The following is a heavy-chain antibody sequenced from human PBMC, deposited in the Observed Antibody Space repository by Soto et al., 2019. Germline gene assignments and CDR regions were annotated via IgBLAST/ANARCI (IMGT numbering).Heavy chain of an antibody. Sequence: PSETLSLTCTVSGGSVSSGTYYWSWIRQPPGKALEWIGYVYYSGSTNYNPSLKSRVIISVDTSQNQFSLKLSSVTAADTAVYYCARRMVRGVKEGWFAPWGQGTLVTVSS. D-gene: IGHD3-10*01. V-gene: IGHV4-61*01. J-gene: IGHJ5*02. CDR3: ARRMVRGVKEGWFAP. CDR1: GGSVSSGTYY. CDR2: VYYSGST.